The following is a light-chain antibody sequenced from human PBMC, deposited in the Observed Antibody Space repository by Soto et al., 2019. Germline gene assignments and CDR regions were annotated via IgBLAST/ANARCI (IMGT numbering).Light chain of an antibody. CDR2: DVS. CDR3: SSYASSSTVV. Sequence: CTGTSDDVGGHNYVSWYQQHPGKAPKLIIYDVSNRPSGVSNRFSGSKSGNTASLTISGLQAEDEADYYCSSYASSSTVVFGGGTKVTVL. CDR1: SDDVGGHNY. J-gene: IGLJ2*01. V-gene: IGLV2-14*04.